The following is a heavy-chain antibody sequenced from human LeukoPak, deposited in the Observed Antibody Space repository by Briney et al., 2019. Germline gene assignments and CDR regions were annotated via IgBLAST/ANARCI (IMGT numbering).Heavy chain of an antibody. CDR3: ARQYDSYFYYYLDL. CDR1: GYPINNAYY. V-gene: IGHV4-38-2*01. Sequence: PSETLSLTCGVSGYPINNAYYWVWIRQHPGKGLEWIGSLYHPDSTYYNPSLKSRVTMSVDTSRNQFSLRLSLVTAADTAVYYCARQYDSYFYYYLDLWGTGTTVTVSS. J-gene: IGHJ6*03. D-gene: IGHD2-2*01. CDR2: LYHPDST.